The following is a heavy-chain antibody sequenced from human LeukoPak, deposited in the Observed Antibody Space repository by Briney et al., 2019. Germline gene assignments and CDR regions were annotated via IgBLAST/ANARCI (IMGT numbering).Heavy chain of an antibody. J-gene: IGHJ4*02. V-gene: IGHV3-21*04. Sequence: GGSLRLSCAASGFTFSSYSLNWVRQAPGKGLEWVSSISTSSSYIYYADSVKGRFTISRDNSKNTLYLQMNSLRAEDTAVYYCAKTGNPATGDYWGQGTLVTVSS. D-gene: IGHD1-1*01. CDR2: ISTSSSYI. CDR1: GFTFSSYS. CDR3: AKTGNPATGDY.